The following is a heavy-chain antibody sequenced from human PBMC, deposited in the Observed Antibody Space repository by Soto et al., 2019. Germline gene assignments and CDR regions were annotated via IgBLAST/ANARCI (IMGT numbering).Heavy chain of an antibody. V-gene: IGHV3-9*01. CDR1: GFTFDDYA. D-gene: IGHD2-15*01. CDR3: ARVYCSGGSCYSVDY. J-gene: IGHJ4*02. Sequence: GGSLRLSCAASGFTFDDYAMHWVRQAPGKGLEWVSGISWNSGSTTYADSVKGRFTISRDNAKNTLYLQMNSLRAEDTAVYYCARVYCSGGSCYSVDYWGQGTLVTVSS. CDR2: ISWNSGST.